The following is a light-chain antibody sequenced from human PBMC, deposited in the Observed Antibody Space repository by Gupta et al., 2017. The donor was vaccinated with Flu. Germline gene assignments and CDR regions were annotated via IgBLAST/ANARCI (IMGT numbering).Light chain of an antibody. CDR3: CSYDGSGTLWV. V-gene: IGLV2-23*01. CDR1: SSDVGNYNP. CDR2: EGN. Sequence: QPALTQPASVSGAPGQSTTISCIGSSSDVGNYNPVPWYQQQPGKAPKLVIYEGNKRPSGVSNRFSGSKSGNTASLTICGVEAGDEGNYYCCSYDGSGTLWVFGGGTKLTVL. J-gene: IGLJ3*02.